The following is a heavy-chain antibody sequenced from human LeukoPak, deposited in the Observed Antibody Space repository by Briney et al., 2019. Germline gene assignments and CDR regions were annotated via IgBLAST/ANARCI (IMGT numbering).Heavy chain of an antibody. Sequence: SETLSLTCTVSGGSISSYYWSWLRQPAGKGLVWIGRIYTSGSTNYNPSLKSRVTMSVDTSKNQFSLKLSSVTAADTAVYYCARDRVLTMVRGVTDYYYYYYMDVWGKGTTVTVSS. V-gene: IGHV4-4*07. CDR3: ARDRVLTMVRGVTDYYYYYYMDV. J-gene: IGHJ6*03. D-gene: IGHD3-10*01. CDR2: IYTSGST. CDR1: GGSISSYY.